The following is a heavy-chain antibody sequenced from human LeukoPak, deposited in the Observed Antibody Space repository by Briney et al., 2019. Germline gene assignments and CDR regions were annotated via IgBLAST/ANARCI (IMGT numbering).Heavy chain of an antibody. J-gene: IGHJ5*02. Sequence: SETLSLTCTVSGVSISSYYWSWIRQPPGKGLEWIGYIYYSGSTNYNPSLKSRVTISVDTSKNQFSLKLSSVAAADTAVYYCARYDSGSYAPIFDPWGQGTLVTVSS. CDR1: GVSISSYY. CDR3: ARYDSGSYAPIFDP. V-gene: IGHV4-59*01. D-gene: IGHD1-26*01. CDR2: IYYSGST.